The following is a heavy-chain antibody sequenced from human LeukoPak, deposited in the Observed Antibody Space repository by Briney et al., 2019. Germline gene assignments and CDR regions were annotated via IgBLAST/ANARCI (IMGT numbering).Heavy chain of an antibody. J-gene: IGHJ6*02. CDR3: ASATSDYDFWSGYYNPRYYYGMDV. CDR1: GVTVSSNY. Sequence: GGSLRLSCAASGVTVSSNYMSWVRQAPGKGLEWVSAISGSGGSTYYADSVKGRFTISRDNSKNTLYLQMNSLRAEDTAVYYCASATSDYDFWSGYYNPRYYYGMDVWGQGTTVTVSS. D-gene: IGHD3-3*01. V-gene: IGHV3-23*01. CDR2: ISGSGGST.